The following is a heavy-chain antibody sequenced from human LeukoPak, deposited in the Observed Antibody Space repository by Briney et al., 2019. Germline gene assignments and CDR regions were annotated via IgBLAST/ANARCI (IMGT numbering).Heavy chain of an antibody. Sequence: SETLSLTCTVSGGSINSYQWSWIRQPPGKGLEWIGNIYYSGSTNYNPSLKSRVTISVDTSKNQFSLKLSSVTAADTAMYYCARVRCISASSGGSCYSHSDYWGQGTLVTVSS. V-gene: IGHV4-59*01. CDR3: ARVRCISASSGGSCYSHSDY. D-gene: IGHD2-15*01. J-gene: IGHJ4*02. CDR1: GGSINSYQ. CDR2: IYYSGST.